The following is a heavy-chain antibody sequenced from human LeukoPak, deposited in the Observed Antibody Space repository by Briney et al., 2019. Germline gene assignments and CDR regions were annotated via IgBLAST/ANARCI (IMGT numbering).Heavy chain of an antibody. CDR3: ARRVAGAGTSYFDL. J-gene: IGHJ4*02. D-gene: IGHD6-13*01. Sequence: SQTLSLTCAVSGDSIGSRGYSWSWLRLPPGRGLEWIGYIHQSGNTYYNPSLKSRLTISINTSKNQFYLNLNSVTAADTAVYFCARRVAGAGTSYFDLWGQGTPVTVSS. CDR2: IHQSGNT. CDR1: GDSIGSRGYS. V-gene: IGHV4-30-2*01.